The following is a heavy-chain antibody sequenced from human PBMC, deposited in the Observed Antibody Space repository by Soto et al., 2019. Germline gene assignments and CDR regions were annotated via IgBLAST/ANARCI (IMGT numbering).Heavy chain of an antibody. CDR2: IVVGSGNT. Sequence: ASVKVSCKPSGFTFTSSAIQRVRQARGQRLEWIGWIVVGSGNTNYAQKFQERVTITRDMSTSTAYMELSSLRSEDTAVYYCAAGGRDYGDANYYYYYMDVWGKGTTVTAP. D-gene: IGHD4-17*01. J-gene: IGHJ6*03. CDR1: GFTFTSSA. CDR3: AAGGRDYGDANYYYYYMDV. V-gene: IGHV1-58*02.